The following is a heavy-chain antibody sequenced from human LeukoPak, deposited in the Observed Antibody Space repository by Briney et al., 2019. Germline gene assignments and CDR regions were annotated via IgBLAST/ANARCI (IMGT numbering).Heavy chain of an antibody. V-gene: IGHV2-5*01. CDR1: GFSLSTRGVG. CDR3: AHTVSYGDYVSWYFDL. CDR2: IYWNDDK. Sequence: SGPTLVNPPQTFTLTCTFSGFSLSTRGVGVGWIRQPPGKALEWLALIYWNDDKRYSPSLKSRLTITKDTSKNQVVLTMTNMDPVDTATYYCAHTVSYGDYVSWYFDLWGRGTLVTVSS. D-gene: IGHD4-17*01. J-gene: IGHJ2*01.